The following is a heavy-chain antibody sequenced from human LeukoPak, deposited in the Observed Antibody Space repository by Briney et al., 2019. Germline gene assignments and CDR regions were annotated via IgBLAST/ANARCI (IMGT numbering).Heavy chain of an antibody. CDR2: INPSGGST. D-gene: IGHD3-10*01. J-gene: IGHJ4*02. Sequence: ASVKVSCKASGYTFTSYYMHWVRQAPGQGLEWMGIINPSGGSTSYAQKFLGRVTMTRDTSTSTVYMELGSLRSEDTAVYYCARDTQPVYYGSGSLDYWGQGTLVTVSS. CDR1: GYTFTSYY. CDR3: ARDTQPVYYGSGSLDY. V-gene: IGHV1-46*01.